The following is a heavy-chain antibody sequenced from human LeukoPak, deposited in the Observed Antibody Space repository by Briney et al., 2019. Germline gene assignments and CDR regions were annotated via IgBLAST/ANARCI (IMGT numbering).Heavy chain of an antibody. Sequence: PGGSLRLSCAASGFTFSSYAMSWVRQAPGKGLEWVSAISGSGGSTYYADSVKGRFTISRDNSKNTLYLQMNSLRAEDTAVYYCTYGSGSYYNVVPPDYWGQGALVTVSS. V-gene: IGHV3-23*01. CDR1: GFTFSSYA. D-gene: IGHD3-10*01. CDR3: TYGSGSYYNVVPPDY. CDR2: ISGSGGST. J-gene: IGHJ4*02.